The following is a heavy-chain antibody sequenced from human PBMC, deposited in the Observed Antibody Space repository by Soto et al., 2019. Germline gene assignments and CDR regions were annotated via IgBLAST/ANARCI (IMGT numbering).Heavy chain of an antibody. D-gene: IGHD3-3*01. J-gene: IGHJ6*02. CDR2: IYPGDSDT. V-gene: IGHV5-51*01. CDR1: GYSFTSYW. CDR3: ARRSDFWSGYKAYGMDV. Sequence: XESLKISCKGCGYSFTSYWIGWVRQMPGKGLEWMGIIYPGDSDTRYSPSFQGQVTISADKSISTAYLQWSSLKASDTAMYYCARRSDFWSGYKAYGMDVWGQGTTVTVSS.